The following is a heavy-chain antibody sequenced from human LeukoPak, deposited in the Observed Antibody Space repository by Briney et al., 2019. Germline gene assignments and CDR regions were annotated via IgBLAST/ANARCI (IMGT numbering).Heavy chain of an antibody. J-gene: IGHJ5*02. D-gene: IGHD3-3*01. Sequence: NTGYAQKFQGRVTMTRNTSISTAYMELSRVRGEDTAVYYCARGRPRTYYDFWSGYINWFDHWGQGTLVTVSS. V-gene: IGHV1-8*01. CDR2: NT. CDR3: ARGRPRTYYDFWSGYINWFDH.